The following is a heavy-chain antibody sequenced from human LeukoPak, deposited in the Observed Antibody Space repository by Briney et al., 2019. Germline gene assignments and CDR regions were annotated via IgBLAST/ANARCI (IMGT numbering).Heavy chain of an antibody. J-gene: IGHJ4*02. Sequence: GGSLRLSCAASGFTFSSYSMNWVRQAPGKGLEWVSSISSSSSYIYYADSVKGRFTISRDNAKNSLYLQMNSLRAEDTAVYYCARDFLLGATLGYWGQGTLVTVSS. D-gene: IGHD1-26*01. CDR3: ARDFLLGATLGY. V-gene: IGHV3-21*01. CDR2: ISSSSSYI. CDR1: GFTFSSYS.